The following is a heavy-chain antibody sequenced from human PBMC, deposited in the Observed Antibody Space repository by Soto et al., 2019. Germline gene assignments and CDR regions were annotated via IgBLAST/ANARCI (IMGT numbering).Heavy chain of an antibody. CDR2: IYSDNKT. CDR3: SRANWGVGKDV. V-gene: IGHV3-53*01. J-gene: IGHJ6*02. D-gene: IGHD7-27*01. Sequence: EVQLVESGGGLIQSGGSLRLSCAASGFTVSSNYMNWVRQAPGKGLEWVSVIYSDNKTYYAYSVKGRFTISRDNSKNTSYIQMINLRAPDNTIYYCSRANWGVGKDVWCEGNT. CDR1: GFTVSSNY.